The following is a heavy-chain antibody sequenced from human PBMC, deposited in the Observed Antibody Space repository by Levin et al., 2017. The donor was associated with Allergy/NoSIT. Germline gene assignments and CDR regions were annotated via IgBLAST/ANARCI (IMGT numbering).Heavy chain of an antibody. D-gene: IGHD6-19*01. CDR3: AKDVYGSGWYPLGNDAFEM. Sequence: GESLKISCAASGFTFSSYGMHWVRQAPGKGLEWVAVISSDGRKKFYADSVKGRFTISRDNSKNTLDLQMNSLRAEETAVSYCAKDVYGSGWYPLGNDAFEMWGQGTKVSVSS. CDR1: GFTFSSYG. CDR2: ISSDGRKK. J-gene: IGHJ3*02. V-gene: IGHV3-30*18.